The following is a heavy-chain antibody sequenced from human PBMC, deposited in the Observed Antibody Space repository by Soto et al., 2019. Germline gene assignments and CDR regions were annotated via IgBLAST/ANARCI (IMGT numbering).Heavy chain of an antibody. J-gene: IGHJ4*02. D-gene: IGHD4-17*01. Sequence: ASVKVSCKASGYTFTGYYMHWVRQAPGQGLEWMGWINPNSGGTNYAQKFQGWVTMTRDTSISTAYMELSSLRGEDTAVYYCAKNRGRVTTSWHFDYWGQGTLVTVSS. CDR3: AKNRGRVTTSWHFDY. CDR2: INPNSGGT. V-gene: IGHV1-2*04. CDR1: GYTFTGYY.